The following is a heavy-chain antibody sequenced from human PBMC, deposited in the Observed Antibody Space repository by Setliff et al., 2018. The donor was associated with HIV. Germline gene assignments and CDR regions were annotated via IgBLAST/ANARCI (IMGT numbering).Heavy chain of an antibody. Sequence: GASVKVSCKTSGDTFTSYYMRWVRQAPGQGLEWMGIINPSGGSTNCAQKFQGRVTMTGDTSTSTVYMELSSLRSEDTAVYYCARAGRSGSYNHYYYYYMDVWGKGTTVTVSS. CDR2: INPSGGST. J-gene: IGHJ6*03. V-gene: IGHV1-46*01. CDR3: ARAGRSGSYNHYYYYYMDV. CDR1: GDTFTSYY. D-gene: IGHD1-26*01.